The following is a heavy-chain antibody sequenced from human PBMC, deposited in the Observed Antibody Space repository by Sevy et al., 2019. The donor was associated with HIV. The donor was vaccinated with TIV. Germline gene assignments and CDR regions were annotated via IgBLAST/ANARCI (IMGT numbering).Heavy chain of an antibody. CDR2: INHSGTL. CDR1: VGSFSGYF. D-gene: IGHD2-2*01. V-gene: IGHV4-34*01. CDR3: ARGRQAYVVVVPSTVPFDY. Sequence: SETLSLTCAVYVGSFSGYFWNWIRQSPGKGLEWIGEINHSGTLKYNPSLKSRVTISVDASKNQLSLHLRSVTAADTAVYYCARGRQAYVVVVPSTVPFDYWGQGTLVTVSS. J-gene: IGHJ4*02.